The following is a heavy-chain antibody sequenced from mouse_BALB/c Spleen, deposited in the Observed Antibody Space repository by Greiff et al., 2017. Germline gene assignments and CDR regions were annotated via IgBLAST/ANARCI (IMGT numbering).Heavy chain of an antibody. V-gene: IGHV3-8*02. J-gene: IGHJ2*01. CDR2: ISYSGST. CDR3: ARGDGNYFDY. D-gene: IGHD2-1*01. CDR1: GYSITSGY. Sequence: VQLQQSGPSLVKPSQTLSLTCSVTGYSITSGYWHWIRKFPGNKLEYMGYISYSGSTYYNPSLISRISITQDTSRNQYYQQWNSVTTEDTATYYCARGDGNYFDYWGQGTTLTVSA.